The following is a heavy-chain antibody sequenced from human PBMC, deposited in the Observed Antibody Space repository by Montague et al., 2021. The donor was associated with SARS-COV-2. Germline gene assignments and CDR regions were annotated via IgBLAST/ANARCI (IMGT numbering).Heavy chain of an antibody. J-gene: IGHJ5*02. V-gene: IGHV4-39*02. CDR1: GVSISSSGYY. CDR3: ARGVTMIVVVMRYNWFDP. CDR2: VPYSGGS. Sequence: SETLSLTCSVSGVSISSSGYYWGWVRQPPGKGLEWIGSVPYSGGSNYNPSLESRVTMSVDTSKSSFSLKLSSVTAADTAVYYCARGVTMIVVVMRYNWFDPWGQGTLVTVSS. D-gene: IGHD3-22*01.